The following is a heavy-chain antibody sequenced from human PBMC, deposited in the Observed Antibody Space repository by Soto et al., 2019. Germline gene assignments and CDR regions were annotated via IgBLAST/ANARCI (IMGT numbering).Heavy chain of an antibody. Sequence: ASVKVSCKASGGTFSSYTISWVRQAPGQGLEWMGRIIPILGIANYAQKFQGRVTITADKSTSTAYMELSSLRSEDTAVYYCARDRGDCSSTSCYDPILDYWGQGTLVTVSS. J-gene: IGHJ4*02. CDR3: ARDRGDCSSTSCYDPILDY. V-gene: IGHV1-69*04. D-gene: IGHD2-2*01. CDR2: IIPILGIA. CDR1: GGTFSSYT.